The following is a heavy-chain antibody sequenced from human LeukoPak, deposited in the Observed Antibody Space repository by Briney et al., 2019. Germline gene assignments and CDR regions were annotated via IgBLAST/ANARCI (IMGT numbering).Heavy chain of an antibody. CDR2: IDSSGGYM. J-gene: IGHJ4*02. CDR3: LRGDRRDY. CDR1: GGSISSSS. V-gene: IGHV3-21*06. Sequence: ETLSLTCTVSGGSISSSSYYWGWIRQPPGKGLEWVSSIDSSGGYMFYADSVKGRFIISRDNAKDSLYLQMNSLRVEDTAVYYCLRGDRRDYWGQGTLVTVSS.